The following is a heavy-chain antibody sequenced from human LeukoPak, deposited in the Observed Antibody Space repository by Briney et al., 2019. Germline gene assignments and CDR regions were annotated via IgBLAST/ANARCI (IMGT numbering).Heavy chain of an antibody. D-gene: IGHD6-6*01. V-gene: IGHV5-51*01. CDR2: IYPGDSDT. J-gene: IGHJ3*02. Sequence: GESLKISCKGSGYSFTSYWIGWVRQMPGKGLEWMGIIYPGDSDTRYSPSFQGQVTISADKSISTAYLQWSSLKASDTAMYYCARMKIEYSSPGAFDIRGQGTMVTVSS. CDR3: ARMKIEYSSPGAFDI. CDR1: GYSFTSYW.